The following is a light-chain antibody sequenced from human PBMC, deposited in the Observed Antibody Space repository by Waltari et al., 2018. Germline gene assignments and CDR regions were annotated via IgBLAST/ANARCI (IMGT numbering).Light chain of an antibody. J-gene: IGLJ1*01. V-gene: IGLV2-11*01. CDR2: DVR. Sequence: QSALTQPRSVSGSPGQSVTISCTGTSSDVGGYNYVSWYQQHPGKAPKRMIYDVRERPSGVPDRFSGSKSGNTASLTISGLQAEDEADYYCCSYAGGYTYVFGIGTKVTVL. CDR1: SSDVGGYNY. CDR3: CSYAGGYTYV.